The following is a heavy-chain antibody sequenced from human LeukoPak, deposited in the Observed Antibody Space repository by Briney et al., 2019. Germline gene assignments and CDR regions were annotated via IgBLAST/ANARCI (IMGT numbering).Heavy chain of an antibody. CDR1: GFTFDDYA. J-gene: IGHJ4*02. CDR2: ISWNSGSI. V-gene: IGHV3-9*01. CDR3: AKALYYDSSGYSPFDY. D-gene: IGHD3-22*01. Sequence: GRSLRLSCAAPGFTFDDYAMHSVRQAPGKGLEWVSGISWNSGSIGYADSVKGRFTISRDNAKNSLYLQMNSLRAEDTALYYCAKALYYDSSGYSPFDYWGQGTLVTVSS.